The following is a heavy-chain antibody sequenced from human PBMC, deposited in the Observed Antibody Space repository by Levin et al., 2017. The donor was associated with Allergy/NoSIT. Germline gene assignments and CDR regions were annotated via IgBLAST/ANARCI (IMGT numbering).Heavy chain of an antibody. CDR1: GGSISSSSYY. Sequence: SETLSLTCTVSGGSISSSSYYWGWIRQPPGKGLEWIGSIYYSGSTYYNPSLKSRVTISVDTSKNQFSLKLSSVTAADTAVYYCARHSAYSSSWYSVDWFDPWGQGTLVTVSS. CDR2: IYYSGST. D-gene: IGHD6-13*01. CDR3: ARHSAYSSSWYSVDWFDP. J-gene: IGHJ5*02. V-gene: IGHV4-39*01.